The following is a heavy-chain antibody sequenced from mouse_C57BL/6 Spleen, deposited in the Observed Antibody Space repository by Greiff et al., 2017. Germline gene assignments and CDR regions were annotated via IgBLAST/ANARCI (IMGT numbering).Heavy chain of an antibody. CDR2: ISDGGSYT. Sequence: DVKLVESGGGLVKPGGSLKLSCAASGFTFSSYAMSWVRQTPEKRLEWVATISDGGSYTYYPDNVQGRFTISRDNAKNNLYLQMSHLKSEDTAMYYCARDDPPSTRDAMDYWGQGTSVTVSS. V-gene: IGHV5-4*01. CDR1: GFTFSSYA. J-gene: IGHJ4*01. CDR3: ARDDPPSTRDAMDY.